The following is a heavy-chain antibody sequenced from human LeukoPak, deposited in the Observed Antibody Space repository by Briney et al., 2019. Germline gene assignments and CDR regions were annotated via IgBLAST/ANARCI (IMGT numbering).Heavy chain of an antibody. V-gene: IGHV5-51*01. J-gene: IGHJ4*02. CDR1: GSSFTTYW. CDR2: IYPGDSDT. Sequence: GASLQISCKSSGSSFTTYWIAWVRQMPGKGLEWMGIIYPGDSDTRYSPSFQGQVTISADKSTSTAYLQWTSLKASDSAMYYCARVLIRGDEIDYWGQGTLVTVSS. D-gene: IGHD2-21*01. CDR3: ARVLIRGDEIDY.